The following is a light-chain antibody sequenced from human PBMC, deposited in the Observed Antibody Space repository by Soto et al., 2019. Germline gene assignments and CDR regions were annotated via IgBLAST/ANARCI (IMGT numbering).Light chain of an antibody. CDR1: SNDVGGFNY. CDR3: SSYTSSSTLYV. CDR2: DVR. V-gene: IGLV2-14*01. J-gene: IGLJ1*01. Sequence: QSALTQPASVSGSPGQSITISCTGTSNDVGGFNYVSWYQQHPGKAPKLMIYDVRNRPSGVSNRFSGSKSGNTASLTISGLQAEDEADYYCSSYTSSSTLYVFGTGTKVTVL.